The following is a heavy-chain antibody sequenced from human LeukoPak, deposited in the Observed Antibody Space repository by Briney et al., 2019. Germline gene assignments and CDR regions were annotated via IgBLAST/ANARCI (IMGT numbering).Heavy chain of an antibody. Sequence: GGSLRLSCAASGFTFSSYGMHWVRQAPGKGLEWVAVISYDGSNKYYADSVKGRFTISRDNSKNTLYLQMNSLRAEDTAVYYCAKDYAAAANFFDYWGQGTLVTVSS. V-gene: IGHV3-30*18. CDR3: AKDYAAAANFFDY. CDR2: ISYDGSNK. D-gene: IGHD6-13*01. J-gene: IGHJ4*02. CDR1: GFTFSSYG.